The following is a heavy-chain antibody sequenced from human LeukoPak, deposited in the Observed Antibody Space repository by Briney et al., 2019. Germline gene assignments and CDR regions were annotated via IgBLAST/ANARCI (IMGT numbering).Heavy chain of an antibody. CDR1: GYTFTGYY. J-gene: IGHJ3*02. V-gene: IGHV1-18*04. Sequence: ASVKVSCKASGYTFTGYYMHWVRQAPGQGLEWMGWISAYNGNTNYAQKLQGRVTMTTDTSTSTAYMELRSLRSDDTAVYYCARDDPRNYYDSSGYAFDIWGQGTMVTVSS. CDR2: ISAYNGNT. D-gene: IGHD3-22*01. CDR3: ARDDPRNYYDSSGYAFDI.